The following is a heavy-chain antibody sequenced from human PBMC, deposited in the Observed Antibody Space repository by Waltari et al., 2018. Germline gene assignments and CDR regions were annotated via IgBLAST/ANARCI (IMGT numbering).Heavy chain of an antibody. D-gene: IGHD6-19*01. CDR2: INAGNGNT. CDR1: GYTFTSYA. CDR3: ARRIAVAGTSHYYGMDV. V-gene: IGHV1-3*01. J-gene: IGHJ6*02. Sequence: QVQLVQSGAEVKKPGASVKVSCKASGYTFTSYAMHWVRQAPGKRLEWMGWINAGNGNTKYSQKFQGRVTITRDTSASTAYMELSSLRSEDTAVYYCARRIAVAGTSHYYGMDVWGQGTTVTVSS.